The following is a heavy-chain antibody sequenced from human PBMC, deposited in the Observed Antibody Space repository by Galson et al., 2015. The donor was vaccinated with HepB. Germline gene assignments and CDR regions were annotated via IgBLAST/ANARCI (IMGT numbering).Heavy chain of an antibody. J-gene: IGHJ4*02. Sequence: SCKASGGTFSSYTMSWVRQAPGKGLEWVSGISGSGGSTYYVDSVKGRFTISRDNSKNTLYLQMNSLRAEDTAVYYCAKDIGRDGHNFWGQGTLVTVSS. V-gene: IGHV3-23*01. CDR3: AKDIGRDGHNF. D-gene: IGHD5-24*01. CDR1: GGTFSSYT. CDR2: ISGSGGST.